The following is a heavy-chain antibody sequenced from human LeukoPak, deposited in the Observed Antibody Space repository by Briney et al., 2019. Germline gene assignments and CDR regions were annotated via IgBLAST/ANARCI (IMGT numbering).Heavy chain of an antibody. Sequence: ASVKVSCKASGYTYTGYYMHWVRPAPGQGLEWMGWINPNSGGTSNAQKFQGRVTMTRDTSISTAYMELSMLRSDDTAVYYCARSDYYDSSGYYFDYWGQGTLVTVSS. D-gene: IGHD3-22*01. CDR1: GYTYTGYY. CDR2: INPNSGGT. V-gene: IGHV1-2*02. J-gene: IGHJ4*02. CDR3: ARSDYYDSSGYYFDY.